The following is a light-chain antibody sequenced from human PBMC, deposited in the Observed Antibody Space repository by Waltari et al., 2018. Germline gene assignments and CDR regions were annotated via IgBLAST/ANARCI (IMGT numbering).Light chain of an antibody. CDR2: AAS. V-gene: IGKV1-39*01. J-gene: IGKJ3*01. CDR1: QSISSY. Sequence: DIQMTQSPSSLSASVGDRVTITCRASQSISSYLNWYQQKPGKAPKLLTYAASSLQSGVPSRFSGSGSGTDFTLTISSLQPEDFVTYYCQQSYSTPQFTFGPGTKVDIK. CDR3: QQSYSTPQFT.